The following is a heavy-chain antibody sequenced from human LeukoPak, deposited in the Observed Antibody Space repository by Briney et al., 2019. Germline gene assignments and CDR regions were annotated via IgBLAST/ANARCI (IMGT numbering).Heavy chain of an antibody. CDR1: GGTFSSYA. V-gene: IGHV1-8*02. Sequence: ASVKVSFKASGGTFSSYAINWVRQATEQGLEWMGWMNPNSGNTGYAQKFQGRVTMTRNTSISTAYMELSSLRSEDTAVYYCARTHRKQWLANYFDYWGQGTLVTVSS. CDR2: MNPNSGNT. CDR3: ARTHRKQWLANYFDY. J-gene: IGHJ4*02. D-gene: IGHD6-19*01.